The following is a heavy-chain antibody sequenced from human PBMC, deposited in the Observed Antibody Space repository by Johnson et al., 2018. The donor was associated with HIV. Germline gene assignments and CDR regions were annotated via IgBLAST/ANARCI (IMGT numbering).Heavy chain of an antibody. Sequence: VQLVESGGGVVQPGRSLRLSCAASGFTVSNAWMTWVRQAPGKGLEWVATIKQDGSKTYYVDSVRGRFTISRDNAKNSVILEMNSLRAEDTAVYYCARPYSDYVYGAFDIWGPGTVVTVSS. CDR1: GFTVSNAW. CDR2: IKQDGSKT. CDR3: ARPYSDYVYGAFDI. D-gene: IGHD4-11*01. V-gene: IGHV3-7*01. J-gene: IGHJ3*02.